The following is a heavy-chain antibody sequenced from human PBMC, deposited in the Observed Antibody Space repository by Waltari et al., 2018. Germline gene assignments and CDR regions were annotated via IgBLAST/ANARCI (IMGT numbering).Heavy chain of an antibody. CDR1: GGSINIYY. CDR3: ARGMSSVWYGPFDY. CDR2: VYYTGNT. Sequence: QVQLQESGPGLVKPSETLSLTCTVSGGSINIYYWSWIRQPPGKGLEWIGYVYYTGNTIYNPSLESRVTLSADTSKNQVSLRLRSVTAADTAVYYCARGMSSVWYGPFDYWGQGTLVTVSS. J-gene: IGHJ4*02. D-gene: IGHD6-19*01. V-gene: IGHV4-59*08.